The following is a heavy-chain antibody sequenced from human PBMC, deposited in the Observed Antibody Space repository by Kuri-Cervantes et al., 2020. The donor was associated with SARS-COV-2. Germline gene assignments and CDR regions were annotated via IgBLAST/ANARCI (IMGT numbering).Heavy chain of an antibody. J-gene: IGHJ4*02. CDR3: ARDGGLHEGYSYGYIDY. D-gene: IGHD5-18*01. CDR1: GGSISSGDYY. CDR2: IYTSGST. V-gene: IGHV4-61*09. Sequence: LRLSCTVSGGSISSGDYYWSWIRQPAGKGLEWIGYIYTSGSTNYNPSLKSRVTISVDTSKNQFSLKLSSVTAADTAVYYCARDGGLHEGYSYGYIDYWGQGTLVTVSS.